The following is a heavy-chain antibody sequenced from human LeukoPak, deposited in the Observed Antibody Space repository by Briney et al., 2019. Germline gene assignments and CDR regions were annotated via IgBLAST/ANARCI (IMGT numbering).Heavy chain of an antibody. Sequence: ASVKVSCKASGYTFTSYDINWVRQATGQGLEWMGWMNPNSGNTGYAQKFQGRVTMTEDTSTDTAYMELSSLRSEDTAVYYCATDSSGWYRFDYWGQGTLVTVSS. CDR3: ATDSSGWYRFDY. J-gene: IGHJ4*02. CDR1: GYTFTSYD. D-gene: IGHD6-19*01. CDR2: MNPNSGNT. V-gene: IGHV1-8*01.